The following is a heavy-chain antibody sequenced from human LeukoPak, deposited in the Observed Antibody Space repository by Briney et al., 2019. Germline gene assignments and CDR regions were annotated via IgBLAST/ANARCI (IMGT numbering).Heavy chain of an antibody. CDR3: AREVLLLVEPAANTVDY. CDR2: IDKGGTYI. Sequence: GGSLRLSCAASGFTFRDYTINWVRQAPGKGLEWVSAIDKGGTYIKYADSVKGRFTVSRDNAKNSLFLQMNNLRLEDTAVYFRAREVLLLVEPAANTVDYWGQGTRVTVSS. CDR1: GFTFRDYT. D-gene: IGHD2-2*01. J-gene: IGHJ4*02. V-gene: IGHV3-21*01.